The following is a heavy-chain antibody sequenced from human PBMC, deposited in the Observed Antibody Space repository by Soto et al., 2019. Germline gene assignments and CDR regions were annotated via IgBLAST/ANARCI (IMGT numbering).Heavy chain of an antibody. V-gene: IGHV3-66*01. D-gene: IGHD3-22*01. CDR2: IYSGGST. Sequence: PGGSLRLSCAASGFTVSSNYMSWVRQAPGKGLEWVSVIYSGGSTYYADSVKGRFTISRDNSKNTLYLQMNSLRAEDTAVYYCARVISSGYYPFDYWGQGTLVTVSS. CDR1: GFTVSSNY. CDR3: ARVISSGYYPFDY. J-gene: IGHJ4*02.